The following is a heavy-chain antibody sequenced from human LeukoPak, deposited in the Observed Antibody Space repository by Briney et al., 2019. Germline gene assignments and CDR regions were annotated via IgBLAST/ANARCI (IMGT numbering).Heavy chain of an antibody. D-gene: IGHD5-12*01. Sequence: GASVKVSCKASGYTFTNYGISWVRQAPGQGLEWMGWISAYNGNTNYAQNVQGRVTMTTDTSTSTAYMELRSLRSDDTAVYYCAREHSGYVDAFDIWGQGTMVTVSS. CDR3: AREHSGYVDAFDI. J-gene: IGHJ3*02. CDR2: ISAYNGNT. V-gene: IGHV1-18*01. CDR1: GYTFTNYG.